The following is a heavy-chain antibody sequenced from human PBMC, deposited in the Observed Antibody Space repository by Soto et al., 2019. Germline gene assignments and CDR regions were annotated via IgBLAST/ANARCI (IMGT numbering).Heavy chain of an antibody. CDR3: ARGGAARGIWWFDP. CDR2: ISYNGTT. J-gene: IGHJ5*02. CDR1: GGSISSGDYY. V-gene: IGHV4-31*11. D-gene: IGHD6-6*01. Sequence: PSETLSLTCAVSGGSISSGDYYWNWIRQLPGKGLEWIGYISYNGTTYYNPSLKSRVTISVDTSKNQFSLKLNSVAAADTAVYYCARGGAARGIWWFDPWGQGTLVTVSS.